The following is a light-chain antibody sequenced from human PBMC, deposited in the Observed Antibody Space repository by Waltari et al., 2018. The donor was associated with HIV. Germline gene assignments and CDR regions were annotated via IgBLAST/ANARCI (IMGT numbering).Light chain of an antibody. CDR2: GAS. V-gene: IGKV3-20*01. CDR1: QSVSSSY. J-gene: IGKJ2*01. CDR3: QQYDSSPPAYT. Sequence: DIVLTQSPGTLSLSPGERATLSCRASQSVSSSYLAWYQQKPGQAPRLRIYGASSRATGIPDRFTGSGSGTDFTLTITRLEPEDFVLYYCQQYDSSPPAYTFGQGTKLEIK.